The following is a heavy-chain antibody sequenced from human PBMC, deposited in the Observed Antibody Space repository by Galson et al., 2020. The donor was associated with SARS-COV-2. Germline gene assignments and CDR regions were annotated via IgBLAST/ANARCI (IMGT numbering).Heavy chain of an antibody. CDR1: GYSITSGFF. J-gene: IGHJ4*02. CDR2: FYHSGNT. CDR3: ARFGVAASVRQSPPYY. V-gene: IGHV4-38-2*02. Sequence: SQTLSLTCTVSGYSITSGFFWGWIRQAPGKGLEWIGSFYHSGNTYYNPSLKSRVTISVDTSKNQFSLKLNSVTAADTAVYYCARFGVAASVRQSPPYYWGQGTLVTVSS. D-gene: IGHD6-13*01.